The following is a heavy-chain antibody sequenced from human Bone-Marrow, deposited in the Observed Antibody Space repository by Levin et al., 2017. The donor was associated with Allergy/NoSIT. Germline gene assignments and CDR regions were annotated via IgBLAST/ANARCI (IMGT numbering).Heavy chain of an antibody. D-gene: IGHD2-2*03. V-gene: IGHV3-15*01. CDR3: TTEGLDIVVVPAIGRYYYYYYMDV. Sequence: SCAASGFTFSNAWMSWVRQAPGKGLEWVGRIKSKTDGGTTDYAAPVKGRFTISRDDSKNTLYLQMNSLKTEDAAVYYCTTEGLDIVVVPAIGRYYYYYYMDVWGKGTTVTVSS. CDR1: GFTFSNAW. CDR2: IKSKTDGGTT. J-gene: IGHJ6*03.